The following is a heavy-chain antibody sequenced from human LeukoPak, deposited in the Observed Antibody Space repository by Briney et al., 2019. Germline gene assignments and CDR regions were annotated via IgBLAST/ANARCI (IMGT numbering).Heavy chain of an antibody. J-gene: IGHJ6*03. Sequence: GGSLRLSCAASGFTFSSYWMHWVRQAPGKGLVWVSRINSDGSSTSYADSVKGRFTISRDNAKNTLYLQMNSLRAEDTAVYYCARDSGGFWDHYYYYYMDVWGKGTTVTVSS. CDR3: ARDSGGFWDHYYYYYMDV. D-gene: IGHD3/OR15-3a*01. V-gene: IGHV3-74*01. CDR1: GFTFSSYW. CDR2: INSDGSST.